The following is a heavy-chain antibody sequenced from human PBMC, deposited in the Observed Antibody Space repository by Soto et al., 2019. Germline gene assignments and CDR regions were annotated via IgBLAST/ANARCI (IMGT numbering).Heavy chain of an antibody. CDR3: SKGLGYSKSYYYYYYGMDV. V-gene: IGHV1-2*02. Sequence: GSVEESFKASGYTFTDYYIHWVPQAPGQGLECAGWITPNTGGTKYAQKFQGRVTMTRDTSISTAYIEVGRLTSDDTAVYYCSKGLGYSKSYYYYYYGMDVWGQGTTVTVSS. D-gene: IGHD4-4*01. CDR1: GYTFTDYY. J-gene: IGHJ6*01. CDR2: ITPNTGGT.